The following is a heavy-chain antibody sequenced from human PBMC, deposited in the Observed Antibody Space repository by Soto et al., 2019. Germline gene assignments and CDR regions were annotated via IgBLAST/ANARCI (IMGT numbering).Heavy chain of an antibody. CDR1: GGSISSNKW. D-gene: IGHD2-2*01. Sequence: PSETLSLTCAVYGGSISSNKWWSWVRQPPGKGLEWIGEIYHSGSTNYNPSLKSRVTISFDKSKNQFSLKLTSVTAADSAVYYCARDDHIVVVPTSLGAMDVWGQGTTVTVSS. CDR3: ARDDHIVVVPTSLGAMDV. J-gene: IGHJ6*02. CDR2: IYHSGST. V-gene: IGHV4-4*02.